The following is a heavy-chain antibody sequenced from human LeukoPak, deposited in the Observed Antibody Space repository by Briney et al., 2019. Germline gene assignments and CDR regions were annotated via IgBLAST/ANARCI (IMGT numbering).Heavy chain of an antibody. V-gene: IGHV5-51*01. J-gene: IGHJ6*03. CDR2: IYPGDSDT. D-gene: IGHD2-2*01. CDR1: GYRFVNYW. Sequence: GESLKISCKASGYRFVNYWIGWVRQMPGKGLQWMGNIYPGDSDTRYSPSFQGQVTISADKSITTAYLHWTSLTASDAATYYCATELVPSAIRSSYNNMNVWGKGTTVTVSS. CDR3: ATELVPSAIRSSYNNMNV.